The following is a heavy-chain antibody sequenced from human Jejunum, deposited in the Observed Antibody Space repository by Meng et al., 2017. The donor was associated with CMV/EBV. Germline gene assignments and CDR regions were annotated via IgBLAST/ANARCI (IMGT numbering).Heavy chain of an antibody. CDR2: INTDGRNT. CDR3: ARDYYSSGTH. V-gene: IGHV3-74*01. J-gene: IGHJ4*02. Sequence: EWRRGESGGGLVQPGGPRGLACAASGFTFSSDWMHWVRPAPGKGLEWVSRINTDGRNTNYADSVKGRFTISRDNAKNTLYLQMNSLRVEDTAVYYCARDYYSSGTHWGQGTLVTVSS. CDR1: GFTFSSDW. D-gene: IGHD6-19*01.